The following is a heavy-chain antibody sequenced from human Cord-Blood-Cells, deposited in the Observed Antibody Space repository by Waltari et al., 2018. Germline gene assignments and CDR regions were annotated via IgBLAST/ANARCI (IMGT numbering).Heavy chain of an antibody. D-gene: IGHD6-6*01. J-gene: IGHJ4*02. Sequence: QVQLVQSGAEVKKPGSSVKVSCKASGGTFSSYAISWVRQAAGQGLEWMGGIIPIFGTANYAQNFQGRVTITADKSTSTAYMELSGLRSEDTAVYYCARDRFAGRSSSYFDYWGQGTLVTVSS. CDR3: ARDRFAGRSSSYFDY. CDR1: GGTFSSYA. V-gene: IGHV1-69*06. CDR2: IIPIFGTA.